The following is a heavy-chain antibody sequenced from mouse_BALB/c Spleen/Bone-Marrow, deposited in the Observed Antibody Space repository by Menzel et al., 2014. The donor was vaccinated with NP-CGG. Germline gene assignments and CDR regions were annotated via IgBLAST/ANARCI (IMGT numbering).Heavy chain of an antibody. Sequence: EVKLMESGGGLVKPGGSLKLSCAASGFTFSSYAMSWVRQTPEKRLEWVASISSGGSTYYPDSVKGRFTISRGNARNILYLQMSSLRSEDTAMYYCAREEYGQKVYAMDYWGQGTSVTVSS. CDR1: GFTFSSYA. CDR2: ISSGGST. V-gene: IGHV5-6-5*01. CDR3: AREEYGQKVYAMDY. D-gene: IGHD2-10*02. J-gene: IGHJ4*01.